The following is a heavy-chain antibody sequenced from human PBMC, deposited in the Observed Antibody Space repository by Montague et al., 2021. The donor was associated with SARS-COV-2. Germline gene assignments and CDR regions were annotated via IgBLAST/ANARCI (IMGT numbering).Heavy chain of an antibody. D-gene: IGHD6-19*01. V-gene: IGHV5-51*01. J-gene: IGHJ4*02. Sequence: QSGAEVKKPGESLKISCKGSGYTFSNYWIAWVRQTPGKGLEWMGSIYPGDSATKHSPSFQGQVTMLADKSINTAYLQWSSLKASDTAMYYCARVAGDRSVCPGWLSHFFDSWGQGTLVTVSS. CDR3: ARVAGDRSVCPGWLSHFFDS. CDR1: GYTFSNYW. CDR2: IYPGDSAT.